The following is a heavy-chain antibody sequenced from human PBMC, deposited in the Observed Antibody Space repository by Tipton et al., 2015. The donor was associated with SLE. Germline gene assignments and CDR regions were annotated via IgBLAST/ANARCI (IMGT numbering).Heavy chain of an antibody. J-gene: IGHJ4*02. CDR2: IADTGRP. CDR3: ARGPFQRWPPGAY. Sequence: TLSLTCAVYGGSFSGYHWTWIRQPPGQRLEWIGEIADTGRPNYNPSLKSRVTISLDTSKSQFSLILNSLTAADTAVYYCARGPFQRWPPGAYWGQRTLVTVSS. D-gene: IGHD6-19*01. CDR1: GGSFSGYH. V-gene: IGHV4-34*01.